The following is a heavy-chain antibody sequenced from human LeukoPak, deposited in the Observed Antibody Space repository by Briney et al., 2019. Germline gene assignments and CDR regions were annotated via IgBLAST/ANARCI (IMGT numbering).Heavy chain of an antibody. Sequence: GGSLRLSCAASGFTFSDYYMSWIRQAPGKGLEWVSYISSSGSTIYYADSVKGRFTISRDNAKNSLYLQMNSLRAEDTAVYYCAGPPQASSFDIWGQGTMVTVSS. CDR3: AGPPQASSFDI. J-gene: IGHJ3*02. CDR1: GFTFSDYY. CDR2: ISSSGSTI. D-gene: IGHD3-10*01. V-gene: IGHV3-11*04.